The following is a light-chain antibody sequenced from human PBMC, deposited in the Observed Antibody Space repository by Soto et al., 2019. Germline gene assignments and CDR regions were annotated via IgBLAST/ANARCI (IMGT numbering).Light chain of an antibody. Sequence: QSALTQPASVSGSPGQSITISCTGTSSDVGGYNYVSWYQQHPGKAPKLMIYDVSNRPSGVSNRFSGSKSGNTASLTISGHDAEDEADYYCSYYTSSSTFFGTGTKLTVL. CDR2: DVS. J-gene: IGLJ1*01. V-gene: IGLV2-14*01. CDR1: SSDVGGYNY. CDR3: SYYTSSSTF.